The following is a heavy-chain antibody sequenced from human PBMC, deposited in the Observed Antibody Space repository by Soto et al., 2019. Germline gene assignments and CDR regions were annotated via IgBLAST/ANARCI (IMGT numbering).Heavy chain of an antibody. Sequence: GSLRLSCAASGFTFSDYYMSWIRQAPGKGLEWVSYISSSSSYTNYADSVKGRFTISRDNAKNSLYLQMNSLRAEDTAVYYCAREDYGFWSGYRDYYYGMDVWGQGTTVTVSS. J-gene: IGHJ6*02. CDR2: ISSSSSYT. CDR1: GFTFSDYY. CDR3: AREDYGFWSGYRDYYYGMDV. D-gene: IGHD3-3*01. V-gene: IGHV3-11*06.